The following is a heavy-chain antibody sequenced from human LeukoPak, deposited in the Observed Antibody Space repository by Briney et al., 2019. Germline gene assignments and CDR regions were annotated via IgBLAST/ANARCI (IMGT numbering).Heavy chain of an antibody. Sequence: SETLSLTCTVSGGSISSGGYYWSWIRQHPGKGLEWIGYIYYSGSTYYNPSLKSRVTISVDTSKNQFSLKLSSVTAVDTAVYYCARRWISGTKDAFDIWGQGQWSPSLQ. CDR3: ARRWISGTKDAFDI. CDR1: GGSISSGGYY. J-gene: IGHJ3*02. CDR2: IYYSGST. V-gene: IGHV4-31*03. D-gene: IGHD5-12*01.